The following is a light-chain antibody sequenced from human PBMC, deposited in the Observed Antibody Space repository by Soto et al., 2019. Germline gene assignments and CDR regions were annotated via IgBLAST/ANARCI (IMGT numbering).Light chain of an antibody. Sequence: DIQLTQSPSFLSASVGDRVTITCRASQGISSYLAWFQQKPGKAPKLLIYAASTLQSGVPSRFSGSGSGTEFTLTISSLQPDDFATYFCQQLISYPFTFGPGTKVDIK. CDR2: AAS. J-gene: IGKJ3*01. CDR1: QGISSY. CDR3: QQLISYPFT. V-gene: IGKV1-9*01.